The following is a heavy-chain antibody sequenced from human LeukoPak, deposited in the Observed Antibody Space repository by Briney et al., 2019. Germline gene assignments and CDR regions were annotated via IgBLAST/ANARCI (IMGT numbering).Heavy chain of an antibody. J-gene: IGHJ4*02. V-gene: IGHV1-18*01. Sequence: ASVKVSCKASGGTFSSYAISWVRQAPGQELEWMGWISAYNGNTNYAQKLQGRVTMTTDTSTSTAYMELRSLRSDDTAVYYCASAEGHRGDCYNYWGQGTLVTVSS. CDR3: ASAEGHRGDCYNY. CDR1: GGTFSSYA. CDR2: ISAYNGNT. D-gene: IGHD2-21*02.